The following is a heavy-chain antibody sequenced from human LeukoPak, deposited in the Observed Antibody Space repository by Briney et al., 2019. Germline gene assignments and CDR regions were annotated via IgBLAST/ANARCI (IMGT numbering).Heavy chain of an antibody. D-gene: IGHD5-18*01. J-gene: IGHJ4*02. CDR1: GGSISSYY. CDR3: IRSGYSYGDYFDY. V-gene: IGHV4-59*01. Sequence: SETLSLTCTVSGGSISSYYWSCIRQPPGKGLEWIGYIYYSGSTNYNPSLKSRVTISVDTSKNQFSLKLSSVTAADAAVYYCIRSGYSYGDYFDYWGQGTLVTVSS. CDR2: IYYSGST.